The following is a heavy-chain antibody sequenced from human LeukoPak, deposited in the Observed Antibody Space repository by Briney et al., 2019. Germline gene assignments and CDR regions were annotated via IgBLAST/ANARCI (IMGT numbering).Heavy chain of an antibody. D-gene: IGHD2-2*01. CDR3: ARLGGCSSTSCYVHWFDP. CDR1: GGSISSYY. J-gene: IGHJ5*02. CDR2: IYYSGST. V-gene: IGHV4-59*01. Sequence: SETLSLTCTVSGGSISSYYWSWLRQPPGKGLEWIGYIYYSGSTNYNPSLKSRVTISVDTSKNQFSLKLSSVTAADTAVYYCARLGGCSSTSCYVHWFDPWGQGTLVTVPA.